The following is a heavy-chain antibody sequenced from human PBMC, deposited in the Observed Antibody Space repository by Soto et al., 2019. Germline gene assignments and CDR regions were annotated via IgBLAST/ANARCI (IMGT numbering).Heavy chain of an antibody. V-gene: IGHV1-69*02. Sequence: QVQQVQSGAEVKKPGSSVKVSCKASGGTFSSYTISWVRQAPGQGLEWMGRIIPILGIANYAQKFQGRVTITADKSTSTAYMELSSLRSEDTAVYYCARTDCSSTSCPNWFDPWGQGTLVTVSS. CDR3: ARTDCSSTSCPNWFDP. CDR1: GGTFSSYT. CDR2: IIPILGIA. D-gene: IGHD2-2*01. J-gene: IGHJ5*02.